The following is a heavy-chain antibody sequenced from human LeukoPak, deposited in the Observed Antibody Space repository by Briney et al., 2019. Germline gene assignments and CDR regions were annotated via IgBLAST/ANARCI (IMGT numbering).Heavy chain of an antibody. CDR2: IYYSGST. Sequence: SETLSLTCTVSGDSISSFYWTWIRQPPGKGLEWIGYIYYSGSTNYNPSLKSRVNMSVDTSKNQFSLKLSFVTAADTAVYYCASGSIVGVLWGWGQGTLVTVSS. V-gene: IGHV4-59*01. CDR1: GDSISSFY. D-gene: IGHD1-26*01. J-gene: IGHJ4*02. CDR3: ASGSIVGVLWG.